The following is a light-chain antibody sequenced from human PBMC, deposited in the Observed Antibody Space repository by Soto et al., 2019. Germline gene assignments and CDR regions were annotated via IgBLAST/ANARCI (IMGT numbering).Light chain of an antibody. J-gene: IGLJ2*01. CDR2: GNS. Sequence: QSVLTQPPSVSGAPGQRVTISCTGSSSNIGAGYDVHWYQQLPGTAPKLLIYGNSNRPSVVPDRFSGSKSGTSASLAITGLQAEYEADYYCQSSDSSRRVFGGGTNVTVL. CDR1: SSNIGAGYD. V-gene: IGLV1-40*01. CDR3: QSSDSSRRV.